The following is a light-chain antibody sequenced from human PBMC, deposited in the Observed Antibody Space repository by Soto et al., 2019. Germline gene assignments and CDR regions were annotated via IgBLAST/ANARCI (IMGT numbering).Light chain of an antibody. CDR3: SSYAGSNNYV. CDR2: EVN. CDR1: SSDVGGCNY. V-gene: IGLV2-8*01. J-gene: IGLJ1*01. Sequence: QSALTQPPSASGSPGQSVAISCTGTSSDVGGCNYVSWYQLHPGKAPKLMIYEVNMRPSGVPDRFSGSKSGNTASLTVSGLRAEDEADYYCSSYAGSNNYVFGTGTKLTVL.